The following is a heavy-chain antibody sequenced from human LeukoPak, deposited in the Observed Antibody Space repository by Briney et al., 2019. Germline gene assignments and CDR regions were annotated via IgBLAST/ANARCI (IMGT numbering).Heavy chain of an antibody. CDR1: GGSISSSSYY. CDR2: IYYSGSP. Sequence: PSETLSLTCTVSGGSISSSSYYWGWIRQPPGKGLEWIGSIYYSGSPYYSPSLKSRVTISVDTSKKQFSLKLSSVTAADTAVYYCARHVGFITMVRGVINNNWFDPWGQGTLVTVSS. V-gene: IGHV4-39*01. CDR3: ARHVGFITMVRGVINNNWFDP. D-gene: IGHD3-10*01. J-gene: IGHJ5*02.